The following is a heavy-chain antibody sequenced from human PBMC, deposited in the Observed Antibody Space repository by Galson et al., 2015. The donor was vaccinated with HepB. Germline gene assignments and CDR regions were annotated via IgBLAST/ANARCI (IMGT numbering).Heavy chain of an antibody. J-gene: IGHJ4*02. Sequence: SLRLSCAASGFTFSGYFMSWVRQAPGEGLEWGGNIKGDGSEKYYVDSVKGRFTISRDNAQNSLYLQMNGLRAEDTAVYYCARIMDCGGGSCYSGWGQGTLVTVSS. V-gene: IGHV3-7*03. D-gene: IGHD2-15*01. CDR1: GFTFSGYF. CDR3: ARIMDCGGGSCYSG. CDR2: IKGDGSEK.